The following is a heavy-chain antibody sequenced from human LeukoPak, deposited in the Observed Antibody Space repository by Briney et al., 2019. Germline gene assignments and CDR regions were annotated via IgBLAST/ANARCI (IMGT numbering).Heavy chain of an antibody. Sequence: GRSLRLSCAASGFTFSSYAMHWVRQAPGKGLEWVAVISYDGSNKYYADSVKGRFTISRDNSKNTLYLQVNSLRAEDTAVYYCARAWSPYDFWSGYPPGYWGQGTLVTVSS. CDR3: ARAWSPYDFWSGYPPGY. J-gene: IGHJ4*02. V-gene: IGHV3-30-3*01. CDR2: ISYDGSNK. D-gene: IGHD3-3*01. CDR1: GFTFSSYA.